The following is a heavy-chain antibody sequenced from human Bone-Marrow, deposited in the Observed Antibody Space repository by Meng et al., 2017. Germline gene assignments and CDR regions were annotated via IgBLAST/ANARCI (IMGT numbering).Heavy chain of an antibody. D-gene: IGHD4-11*01. CDR3: ARDRTTVTPPYCWFDP. Sequence: GESLKISCAASGFTFSNYAMNWVRQAPGKGLEWVSYISSSGSTIYYADSVKGRFTISRDNAKNSLYLQMNSLRAEDTAVYYCARDRTTVTPPYCWFDPWGQGTLVTVSS. V-gene: IGHV3-48*04. J-gene: IGHJ5*02. CDR1: GFTFSNYA. CDR2: ISSSGSTI.